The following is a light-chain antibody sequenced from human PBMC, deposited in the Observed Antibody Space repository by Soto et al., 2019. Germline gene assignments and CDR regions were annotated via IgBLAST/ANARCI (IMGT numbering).Light chain of an antibody. CDR2: GAS. J-gene: IGKJ2*01. CDR1: QSVTANY. V-gene: IGKV3-20*01. Sequence: EIVLTQSPGTLSLSPGERAILSCRASQSVTANYLAWYQQKPSQAPRLLIYGASTRATGIPDRFSGSGSGTDFTLTISRLEPEDFAVYYCQQYGTSPAYNFGQGTKLEIK. CDR3: QQYGTSPAYN.